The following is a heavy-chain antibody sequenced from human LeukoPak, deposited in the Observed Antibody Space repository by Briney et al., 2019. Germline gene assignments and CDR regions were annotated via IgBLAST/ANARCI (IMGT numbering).Heavy chain of an antibody. V-gene: IGHV3-20*04. D-gene: IGHD4-23*01. J-gene: IGHJ6*03. CDR2: INWNGGST. CDR3: ARLLGGNYYYMDV. Sequence: GGSLRLSCAASGFTFSSYWMGWVRQAPGKGLEWVSGINWNGGSTGYADSVKGRFTISRDNAKNSLYLQMNSLRAEDTALYYCARLLGGNYYYMDVWGKGTTVTVSS. CDR1: GFTFSSYW.